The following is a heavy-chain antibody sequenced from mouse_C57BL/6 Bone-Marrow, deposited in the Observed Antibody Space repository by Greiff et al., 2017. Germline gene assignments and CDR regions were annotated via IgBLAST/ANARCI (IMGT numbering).Heavy chain of an antibody. Sequence: EVHLVESGGDLVKPGGSLKLSCAASGFTFSSYGMAWVRQTPDKRLEWVATISSGGSYTYYPDSVKGRFTISRDNAKNTLYLQMSSLKSEDTAMYYCARYRGDYWGQGTTLTVSS. J-gene: IGHJ2*01. D-gene: IGHD3-1*01. CDR1: GFTFSSYG. CDR2: ISSGGSYT. V-gene: IGHV5-6*01. CDR3: ARYRGDY.